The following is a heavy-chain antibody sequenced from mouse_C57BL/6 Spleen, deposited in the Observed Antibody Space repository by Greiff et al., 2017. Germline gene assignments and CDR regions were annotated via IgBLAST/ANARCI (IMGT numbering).Heavy chain of an antibody. CDR1: GFTFSDFY. J-gene: IGHJ4*01. CDR2: SRNKANDYTT. V-gene: IGHV7-1*01. CDR3: ARDDGTLPGAMDD. Sequence: EVKVVESGGGLVQSGRSLRLSCATSGFTFSDFYMEWVRQAPGKGLEWIASSRNKANDYTTEYSASVKGRFIVSRDTSQSILYLQMNALRAEDTAIYYCARDDGTLPGAMDDWGQGTSVTVSS.